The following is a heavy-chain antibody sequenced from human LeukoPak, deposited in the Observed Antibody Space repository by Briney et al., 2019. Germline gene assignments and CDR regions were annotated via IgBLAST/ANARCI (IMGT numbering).Heavy chain of an antibody. V-gene: IGHV3-30-3*01. D-gene: IGHD1-14*01. CDR3: ARGTRPLYGYYYYYGMDV. CDR2: ISYDGSNK. CDR1: GFTFSSYA. Sequence: GGSLRLSCAASGFTFSSYAMHWVRQAPGKGLEWVAVISYDGSNKYYADSVKGRFTISRDNSKNTLYLQMNSLRAEDTAVYYCARGTRPLYGYYYYYGMDVWGQGTTVTVSS. J-gene: IGHJ6*02.